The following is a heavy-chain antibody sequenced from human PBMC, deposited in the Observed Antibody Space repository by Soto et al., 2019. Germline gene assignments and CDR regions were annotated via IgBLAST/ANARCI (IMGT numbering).Heavy chain of an antibody. V-gene: IGHV3-23*01. D-gene: IGHD1-26*01. CDR3: AKIVGADPHYYYYGMDV. CDR1: GFTFSSYA. J-gene: IGHJ6*02. Sequence: PGGSLRLSCAASGFTFSSYAMSWVRQAPGKGLEWVSAISGSGGSTYYADSVKGRFTISRDNSKNTLYLQMNSLRAEDTAVYYCAKIVGADPHYYYYGMDVWGQGTTVTVSS. CDR2: ISGSGGST.